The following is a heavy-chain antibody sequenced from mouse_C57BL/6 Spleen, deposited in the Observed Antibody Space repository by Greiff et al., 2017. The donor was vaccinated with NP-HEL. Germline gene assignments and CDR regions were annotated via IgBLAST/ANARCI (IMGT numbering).Heavy chain of an antibody. CDR1: GYAFSSYW. CDR2: IYPGDGDT. Sequence: VQLQQSGAELVKPGASVKISCKASGYAFSSYWMNWVKQRPGKGLEWIGQIYPGDGDTNYNGKFKGKATLTADKSSSTAYMQLSSLTSEDSAVYFCARRRTDYAMDYWGQGTSVTVSS. J-gene: IGHJ4*01. V-gene: IGHV1-80*01. CDR3: ARRRTDYAMDY.